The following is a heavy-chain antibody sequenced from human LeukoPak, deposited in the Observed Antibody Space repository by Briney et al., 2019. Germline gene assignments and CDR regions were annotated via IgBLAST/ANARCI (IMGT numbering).Heavy chain of an antibody. CDR2: IYYSGST. D-gene: IGHD3-10*01. J-gene: IGHJ4*02. CDR3: ARFGELLSAFDY. Sequence: SETLSLTCTVSGGSLSSGDYYWSWLRQPPGKGLEWIGYIYYSGSTYYNPSLKSRVTISVDTSKNQFSLKLSSVTAADTAVYYCARFGELLSAFDYWGQGTLVTASS. CDR1: GGSLSSGDYY. V-gene: IGHV4-30-4*01.